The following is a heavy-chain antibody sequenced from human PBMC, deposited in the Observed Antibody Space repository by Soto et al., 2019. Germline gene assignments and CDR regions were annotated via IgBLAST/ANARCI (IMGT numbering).Heavy chain of an antibody. J-gene: IGHJ4*02. V-gene: IGHV4-59*08. Sequence: SETLSLTCTVSRGSMNNYYWSWIRQPPGKGLEWIGYIYYSGSTNYNPSLKSRVTISVDTSKNQFSLKLSSVTAADTAVYYCARRYGSGFDYWGQGTMVTVS. CDR1: RGSMNNYY. CDR2: IYYSGST. D-gene: IGHD5-18*01. CDR3: ARRYGSGFDY.